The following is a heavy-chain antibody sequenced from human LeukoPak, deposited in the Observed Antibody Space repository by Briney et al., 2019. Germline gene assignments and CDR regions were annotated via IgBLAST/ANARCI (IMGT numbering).Heavy chain of an antibody. CDR1: GFTVSSNY. J-gene: IGHJ4*02. CDR3: ARDRGYSSGWYEGYFDY. V-gene: IGHV3-66*01. CDR2: IYSGGST. D-gene: IGHD6-19*01. Sequence: GGSLRLSCAASGFTVSSNYMSWVRQAPGKGLEWVSVIYSGGSTYYADSVKGRFTISRDNSKNTLYLQMNSLRAEDTAVYYCARDRGYSSGWYEGYFDYWGQGTLVTVSS.